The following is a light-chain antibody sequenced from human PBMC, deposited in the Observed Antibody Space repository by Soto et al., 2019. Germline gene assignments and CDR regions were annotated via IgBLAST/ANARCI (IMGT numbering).Light chain of an antibody. Sequence: DIQMTQSPSTLSVSVGDRFAITCRASQTISSLLAWYQQKPVKAPKLLIYKASTLKSGVPSRFSGSGSGTEFTLTISSLQPDDFATYYCQHYNSYSEAFGQGTKVDIK. CDR1: QTISSL. CDR2: KAS. CDR3: QHYNSYSEA. V-gene: IGKV1-5*03. J-gene: IGKJ1*01.